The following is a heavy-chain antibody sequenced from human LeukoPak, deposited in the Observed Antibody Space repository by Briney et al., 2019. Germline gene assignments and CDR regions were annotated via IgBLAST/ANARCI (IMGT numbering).Heavy chain of an antibody. CDR2: ISGGGGRT. Sequence: PGGSLRLSCGASGFTFSNYIMNWVRQAPGKGLEWVSGISGGGGRTYYADSVKGRFTISRDNSKNSLYLQMNSLKVEDTAVYYCAIRSGSYWSPFDYWGQGTLVTVTS. J-gene: IGHJ4*02. CDR1: GFTFSNYI. D-gene: IGHD1-26*01. V-gene: IGHV3-23*01. CDR3: AIRSGSYWSPFDY.